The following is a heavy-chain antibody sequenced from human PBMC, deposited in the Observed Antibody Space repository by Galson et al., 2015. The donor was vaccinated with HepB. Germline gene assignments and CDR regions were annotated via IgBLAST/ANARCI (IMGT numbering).Heavy chain of an antibody. CDR1: GFTFYSYT. CDR3: VRAAYSGTWYAPGDY. Sequence: SLRLSCAASGFTFYSYTMNWVRQAPGKGLEWLASISGGSSYIYYRDSMKGRFTLSRDNAQNSLYLQMTSLRAEDTAVYYCVRAAYSGTWYAPGDYWGQGTLVTVSS. D-gene: IGHD6-13*01. V-gene: IGHV3-21*01. J-gene: IGHJ4*02. CDR2: ISGGSSYI.